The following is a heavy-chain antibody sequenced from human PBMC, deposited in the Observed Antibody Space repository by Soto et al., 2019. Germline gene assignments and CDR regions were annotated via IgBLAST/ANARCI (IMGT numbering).Heavy chain of an antibody. J-gene: IGHJ4*02. Sequence: SETLSLTCAVYGGSFSGYYWSWIRQPPGKGLEWIGEINYSGSTNYNPSLKSRVTISVDTSKNQFSLKLSSVTAADTAVYYCARGSSPRRYCSGGSCYSLFDYWGQGTLVTVS. CDR2: INYSGST. D-gene: IGHD2-15*01. CDR3: ARGSSPRRYCSGGSCYSLFDY. CDR1: GGSFSGYY. V-gene: IGHV4-34*01.